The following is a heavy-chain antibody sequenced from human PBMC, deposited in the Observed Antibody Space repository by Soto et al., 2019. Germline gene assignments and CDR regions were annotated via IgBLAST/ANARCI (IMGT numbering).Heavy chain of an antibody. J-gene: IGHJ5*02. CDR3: ARGRAVAANRNWFDP. D-gene: IGHD6-19*01. CDR2: IIPIFGTA. CDR1: GGTFSSYA. Sequence: GASVKVSCKASGGTFSSYAISWVRQAPGQGLEWMGGIIPIFGTANYAQKFQGRVTITADESTSTAYMELSSLRSEDTAVYYCARGRAVAANRNWFDPWGRGTLVTVSS. V-gene: IGHV1-69*13.